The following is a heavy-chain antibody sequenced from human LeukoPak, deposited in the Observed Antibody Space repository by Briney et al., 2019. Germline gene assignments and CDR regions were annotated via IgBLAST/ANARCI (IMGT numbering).Heavy chain of an antibody. Sequence: GGSLRLSCAASGFTFSTCSMKWVRQAPGRALEWVSSISGSSYHIYYADSVKGRFTISRDNANNLLYLQMNSLRAEDTAVYYCASGTIVGARGADNWGQGTLVTVSS. V-gene: IGHV3-21*01. CDR1: GFTFSTCS. D-gene: IGHD1-26*01. J-gene: IGHJ4*02. CDR3: ASGTIVGARGADN. CDR2: ISGSSYHI.